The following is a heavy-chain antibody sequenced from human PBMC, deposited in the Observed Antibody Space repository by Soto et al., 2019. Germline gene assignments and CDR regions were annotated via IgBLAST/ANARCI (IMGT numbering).Heavy chain of an antibody. D-gene: IGHD3-10*01. CDR2: ISGSGGST. CDR3: AKDLARLLWFGAAYDY. CDR1: GFTFSSYA. Sequence: GGSLRLSCAASGFTFSSYAMSWVRQAPGKGLEWVSAISGSGGSTYYADSVKGRFTISRDNSKNTLYLQMNSLRAEDTAVYYCAKDLARLLWFGAAYDYWGQGTLVTVSS. J-gene: IGHJ4*02. V-gene: IGHV3-23*01.